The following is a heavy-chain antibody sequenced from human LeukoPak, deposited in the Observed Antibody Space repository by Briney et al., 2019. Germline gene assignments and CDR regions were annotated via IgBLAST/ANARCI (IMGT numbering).Heavy chain of an antibody. CDR1: GFTFRNYW. Sequence: HPGGXLRLSCAVSGFTFRNYWMSWVRQAPGKGLEWVANIKQDGSEKYYVDSVKGRFAISRDNVKNSLYLQMNSLRAEDTAVYYCARDEPVGATTGWGQGTLVTVSS. J-gene: IGHJ4*02. V-gene: IGHV3-7*01. D-gene: IGHD1-26*01. CDR3: ARDEPVGATTG. CDR2: IKQDGSEK.